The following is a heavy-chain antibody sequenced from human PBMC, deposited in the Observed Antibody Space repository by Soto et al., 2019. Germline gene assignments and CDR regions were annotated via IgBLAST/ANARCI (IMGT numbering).Heavy chain of an antibody. J-gene: IGHJ6*02. V-gene: IGHV3-33*06. CDR2: TWYDGSKQ. CDR3: ANIRGYSGYDAPIADLYGMDV. CDR1: GFTFSNYG. D-gene: IGHD5-12*01. Sequence: QVQLVESGGGVVQPGRSLKLSCAASGFTFSNYGMHWVRQAPGKGLQWVAVTWYDGSKQYYADSVKGRFTISRDNYRNALYLQMHSLRVEDTGVYYCANIRGYSGYDAPIADLYGMDVWGQGTTVTVSS.